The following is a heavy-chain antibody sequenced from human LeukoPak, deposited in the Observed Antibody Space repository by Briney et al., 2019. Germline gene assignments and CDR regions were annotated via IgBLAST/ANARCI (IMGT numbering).Heavy chain of an antibody. CDR1: GGTISSGYY. V-gene: IGHV4-38-2*02. CDR2: IYHSGNT. CDR3: ARLPGFGSGYYFIDY. J-gene: IGHJ4*02. D-gene: IGHD5-12*01. Sequence: SETLSLTCTVSGGTISSGYYWGWIRQPPGKGLEWIGSIYHSGNTYYNPSLKSRVTISVDTSKNQFSLKLSSVTAADTAVYYCARLPGFGSGYYFIDYWGQGTLVTVSS.